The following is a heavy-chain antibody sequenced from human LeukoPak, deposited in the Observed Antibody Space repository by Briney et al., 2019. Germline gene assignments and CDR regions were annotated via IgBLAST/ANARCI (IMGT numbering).Heavy chain of an antibody. CDR3: ARHVYREGSPFDH. D-gene: IGHD5/OR15-5a*01. V-gene: IGHV4-59*08. Sequence: SETLSLTCTVSDGSTSSYFWSWVRQPPGKGLEWIACVYYTGSTNSNPSLKSRVTMSIDTSKNQFSLKLTSVTAADTAVYYCARHVYREGSPFDHWGQGTLVTVSS. CDR2: VYYTGST. CDR1: DGSTSSYF. J-gene: IGHJ4*02.